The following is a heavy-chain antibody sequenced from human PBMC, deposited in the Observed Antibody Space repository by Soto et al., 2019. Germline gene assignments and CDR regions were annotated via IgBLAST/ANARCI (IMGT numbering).Heavy chain of an antibody. D-gene: IGHD2-2*02. CDR2: ISYDGSNK. CDR3: AKDPRRNINQLLLYPSRLGWFDP. Sequence: GGSLRLSCAASGFTFSSYGMHWVRQAPGKGLEWVAVISYDGSNKYYADSVKGRFTISRDNSKNTLYLQMNSLRAEDTAVYYCAKDPRRNINQLLLYPSRLGWFDPWGQGTLVTVSS. CDR1: GFTFSSYG. V-gene: IGHV3-30*18. J-gene: IGHJ5*02.